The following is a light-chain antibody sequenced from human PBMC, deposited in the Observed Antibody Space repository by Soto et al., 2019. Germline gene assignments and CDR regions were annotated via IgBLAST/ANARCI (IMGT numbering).Light chain of an antibody. CDR1: QSVRSAY. J-gene: IGKJ1*01. Sequence: DIVLTQSPGTLSLSPGERATLSCRASQSVRSAYLAWYHQKPGQAPRLLIYGASTRATGIPDRFSGSGSGTDFTLTISRLEPEDLAVYYCQQYGNSPPWTFGQGTKVEIK. CDR3: QQYGNSPPWT. V-gene: IGKV3-20*01. CDR2: GAS.